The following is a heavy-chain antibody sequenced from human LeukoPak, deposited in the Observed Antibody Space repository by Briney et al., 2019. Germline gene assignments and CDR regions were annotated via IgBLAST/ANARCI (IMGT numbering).Heavy chain of an antibody. CDR3: ARGPDTAMPGGY. CDR2: ISTSSSYI. D-gene: IGHD5-18*01. Sequence: GGSLRLSCAASGFTFNTYNVNWVRHAPGKGLEWVSSISTSSSYIYYADSVKGRFTISRDNAKNSLYLQMNSLRAEDAAVYYCARGPDTAMPGGYWGQGTLVTVSS. CDR1: GFTFNTYN. V-gene: IGHV3-21*04. J-gene: IGHJ4*02.